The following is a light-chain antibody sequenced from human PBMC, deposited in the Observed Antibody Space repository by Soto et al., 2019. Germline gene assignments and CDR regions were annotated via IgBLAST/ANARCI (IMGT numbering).Light chain of an antibody. CDR2: GAS. CDR3: QQYNNWRT. Sequence: EIVMTQSPATLSVSPGERATLSCRASQSVSSNLAWYQQKPGQAPRLLIYGASTNATGIPDRFSGSGSGTEFTLTISSLQCEDFGVYYCQQYNNWRTFGQGTKVEI. J-gene: IGKJ1*01. V-gene: IGKV3-15*01. CDR1: QSVSSN.